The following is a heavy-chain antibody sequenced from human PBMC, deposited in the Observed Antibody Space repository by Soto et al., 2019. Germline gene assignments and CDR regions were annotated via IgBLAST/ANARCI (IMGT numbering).Heavy chain of an antibody. CDR3: ARSMGINYFHYGMDV. D-gene: IGHD1-20*01. Sequence: ASVKVSCKASGGTFSSYAISWVRQAPGQGLEWVGGIIPIFRTPNSAQKFQGRVTITADESTNTAYMELSSLRSDDTAVYFCARSMGINYFHYGMDVWGQGTAVTVSS. CDR1: GGTFSSYA. V-gene: IGHV1-69*13. CDR2: IIPIFRTP. J-gene: IGHJ6*02.